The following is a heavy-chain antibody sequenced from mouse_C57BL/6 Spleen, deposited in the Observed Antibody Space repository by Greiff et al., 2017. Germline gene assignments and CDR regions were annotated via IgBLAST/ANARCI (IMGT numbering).Heavy chain of an antibody. D-gene: IGHD1-1*01. V-gene: IGHV6-3*01. CDR1: GFTFSNYW. Sequence: DVKLQESGGGLVQPGGSMKLSCVASGFTFSNYWMNWVRQSPEKGLEWVAQIRLKSDNYATHYAESVKGRFTISRDDSKSSVYLQMNNLRAEDTGSYYCKNYGYAMDYWGQGTSVTVSS. J-gene: IGHJ4*01. CDR2: IRLKSDNYAT. CDR3: KNYGYAMDY.